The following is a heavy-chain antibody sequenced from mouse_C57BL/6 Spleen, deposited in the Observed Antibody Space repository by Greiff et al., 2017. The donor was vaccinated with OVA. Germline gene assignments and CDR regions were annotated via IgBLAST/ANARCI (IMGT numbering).Heavy chain of an antibody. Sequence: VQLQQSGPELVKPGASVKMSCKASGYTFTDYNMHWVKQSHGMSLEWIGYINPNNGGTSYNQKFKGKATLTVNKSSSTAYMELRSLTSEDSAVYYCARRGLYDGAFDYWGQGTTLTVSS. CDR1: GYTFTDYN. CDR3: ARRGLYDGAFDY. D-gene: IGHD2-3*01. V-gene: IGHV1-22*01. CDR2: INPNNGGT. J-gene: IGHJ2*01.